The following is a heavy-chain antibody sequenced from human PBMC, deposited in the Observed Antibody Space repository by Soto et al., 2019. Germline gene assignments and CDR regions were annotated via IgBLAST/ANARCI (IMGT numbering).Heavy chain of an antibody. CDR1: GFTFSSYS. CDR2: ISSSSSTI. D-gene: IGHD2-8*01. Sequence: GGSLRLSCAASGFTFSSYSMNWVRQAPGKGLEWVSYISSSSSTIYYADSVKGRFTISRDNAKNSLYLQMNSLRDEDTAVYYCARDNTGYCTNGVCYGGWFDPWGQGTLVTVSS. V-gene: IGHV3-48*02. CDR3: ARDNTGYCTNGVCYGGWFDP. J-gene: IGHJ5*02.